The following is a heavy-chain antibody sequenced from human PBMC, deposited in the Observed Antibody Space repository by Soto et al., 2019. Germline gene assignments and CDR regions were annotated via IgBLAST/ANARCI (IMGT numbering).Heavy chain of an antibody. CDR2: IKSDGSST. CDR1: GFTFSTYW. Sequence: GGSLRLSCAASGFTFSTYWMHWVRQAPGKGLVWVSRIKSDGSSTSYADSVKGRFTISSDNATNTLYLHMNSLRVEEAAVYYCARSDWFDPWGQGTLGTSPQ. J-gene: IGHJ5*02. V-gene: IGHV3-74*01. CDR3: ARSDWFDP.